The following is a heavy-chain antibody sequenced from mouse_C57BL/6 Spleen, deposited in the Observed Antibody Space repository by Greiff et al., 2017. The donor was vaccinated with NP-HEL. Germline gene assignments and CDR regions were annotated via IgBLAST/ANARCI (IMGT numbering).Heavy chain of an antibody. Sequence: QVQLQQPGAELVKPGASVKLSCKASGYTFTSYWMQWVKQRPGQGLEWIGEIDPSDSYTNYNQKFKGKATLTVDTSSSTAYMQLSSLTSEYSAVYYCARGYGSSYTWFAYWGQGTLVTVSA. V-gene: IGHV1-50*01. D-gene: IGHD1-1*01. CDR3: ARGYGSSYTWFAY. CDR1: GYTFTSYW. J-gene: IGHJ3*01. CDR2: IDPSDSYT.